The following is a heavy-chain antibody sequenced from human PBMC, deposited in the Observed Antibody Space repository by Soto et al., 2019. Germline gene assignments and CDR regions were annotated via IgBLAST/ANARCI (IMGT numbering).Heavy chain of an antibody. CDR1: GDSISGTSFY. Sequence: KPSETLSLTCTVSGDSISGTSFYWGWIRQSSGKGLEWIASIYSSGSTFYNLSLKSRLSLSVDTSKSQFSLRLQSVTAADTAVYYCVRHRSSREIPFDNWGQGTLVTVSS. V-gene: IGHV4-39*01. D-gene: IGHD2-21*01. CDR3: VRHRSSREIPFDN. CDR2: IYSSGST. J-gene: IGHJ4*02.